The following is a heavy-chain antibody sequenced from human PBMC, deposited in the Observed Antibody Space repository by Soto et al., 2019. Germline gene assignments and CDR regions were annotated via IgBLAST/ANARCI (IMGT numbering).Heavy chain of an antibody. Sequence: AGGSLRLSCVASGFTFSNYDMNWVRQAPGKGLEWVSKITRGGGSTYHADSVKGRFTVSRDNSENTLYLQMNNLGAEDTAVYYCAKHNHNWNGPNADKYYGLDVWGPGTTVTVSS. D-gene: IGHD1-1*01. V-gene: IGHV3-23*01. CDR3: AKHNHNWNGPNADKYYGLDV. J-gene: IGHJ6*02. CDR1: GFTFSNYD. CDR2: ITRGGGST.